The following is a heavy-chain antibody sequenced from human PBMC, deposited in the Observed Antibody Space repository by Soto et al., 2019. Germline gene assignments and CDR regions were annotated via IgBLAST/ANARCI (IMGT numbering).Heavy chain of an antibody. CDR2: VDSDGTTT. V-gene: IGHV3-74*01. CDR3: ARGAFRAYYFDY. CDR1: GFSFSNYW. J-gene: IGHJ4*02. Sequence: GGSLRLSCGASGFSFSNYWIHWVRQDPGKGLVWVSRVDSDGTTTNYADSVKGRFTISRDNARNTVYLQMNSLRAEDTAIYYCARGAFRAYYFDYWGLGTLVTVSS. D-gene: IGHD3-10*01.